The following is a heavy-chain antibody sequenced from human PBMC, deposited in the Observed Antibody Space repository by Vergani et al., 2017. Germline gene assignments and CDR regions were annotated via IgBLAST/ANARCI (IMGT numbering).Heavy chain of an antibody. J-gene: IGHJ6*02. V-gene: IGHV1-69*12. CDR1: GGTFSSYA. D-gene: IGHD3-10*01. CDR2: IIPIFGTA. Sequence: QVQLVQSGAEVKKPGSSVKVSCKASGGTFSSYAISWVRQAPGQGLEWMGGIIPIFGTANYAQKFQGRVTITADESTSTAYMELSSLRSEDTAVYYCARPEDGSGSYFYYYYYYGMDVWGQGTTVTVSS. CDR3: ARPEDGSGSYFYYYYYYGMDV.